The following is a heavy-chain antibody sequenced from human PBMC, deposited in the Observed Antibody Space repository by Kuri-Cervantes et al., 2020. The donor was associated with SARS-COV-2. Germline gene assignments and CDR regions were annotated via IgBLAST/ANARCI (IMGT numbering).Heavy chain of an antibody. V-gene: IGHV4-61*09. CDR2: LDTSGSP. CDR1: GVSVSHGSYT. CDR3: ARVRRHYDSSGYYLNWFDP. Sequence: SCDVSGVSVSHGSYTWSWIRQPAGKGLEWIGHLDTSGSPTYNPSLKSRVTISVDTSKNQFSLKLSSVTAADTAVYYCARVRRHYDSSGYYLNWFDPWCQGTLVTVSS. D-gene: IGHD3-22*01. J-gene: IGHJ5*02.